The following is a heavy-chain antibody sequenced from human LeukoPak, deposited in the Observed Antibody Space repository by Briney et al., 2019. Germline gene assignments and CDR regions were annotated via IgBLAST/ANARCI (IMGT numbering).Heavy chain of an antibody. CDR1: GYTFTSYD. J-gene: IGHJ6*02. D-gene: IGHD3-3*01. Sequence: ASVKVSCKASGYTFTSYDINWVRQATGQGLEWMGWMNPNSGNTGYAQKFQGRVTMTRNTYISTAYMELSSLRSEDTAVYHCARGRLHDFWSGYYYYCGMDVWGQGTTVTVSS. CDR2: MNPNSGNT. V-gene: IGHV1-8*01. CDR3: ARGRLHDFWSGYYYYCGMDV.